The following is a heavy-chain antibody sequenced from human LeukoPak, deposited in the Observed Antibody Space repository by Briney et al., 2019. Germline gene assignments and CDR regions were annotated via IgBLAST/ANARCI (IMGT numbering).Heavy chain of an antibody. V-gene: IGHV3-30-3*01. CDR2: ISYDGSNK. CDR3: ARAIRFLAYYYYGMDV. CDR1: GFTFSSYA. J-gene: IGHJ6*02. Sequence: GGSLRLSCAASGFTFSSYAMHWVRQAPGKGLEWVAVISYDGSNKYYADSVKGRFTISRDNSKNTLYLQMNSLRAEDTAVYYCARAIRFLAYYYYGMDVWGQGTTVTVSS. D-gene: IGHD3-3*01.